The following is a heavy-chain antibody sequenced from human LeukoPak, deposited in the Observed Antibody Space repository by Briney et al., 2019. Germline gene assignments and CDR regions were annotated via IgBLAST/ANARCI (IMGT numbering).Heavy chain of an antibody. V-gene: IGHV1-18*01. CDR1: GYTFTSHG. D-gene: IGHD6-19*01. CDR3: ARDPSNTSGRFWYLDV. CDR2: ISGYNGDT. J-gene: IGHJ2*01. Sequence: ASVKVSCRTSGYTFTSHGITWVRQAPGQGHEWMGWISGYNGDTIYAQKFQGRVTMTTETSTSTAYMEVWSLRSDDTAVYYCARDPSNTSGRFWYLDVWGRGTLVTVSA.